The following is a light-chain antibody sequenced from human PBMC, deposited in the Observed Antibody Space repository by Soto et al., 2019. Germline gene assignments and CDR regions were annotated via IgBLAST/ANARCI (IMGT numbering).Light chain of an antibody. CDR1: SSNIGAGFD. V-gene: IGLV1-40*01. J-gene: IGLJ3*02. CDR3: QSYERSLSGWV. CDR2: VNT. Sequence: QSVLTQPPSVSGAPGQRVTISCTGSSSNIGAGFDVHWYQQLPGAAPKLLIFVNTNRPSGVPDRFSGSKSGTSASLAITGLQAEDEGDYYCQSYERSLSGWVFGGGTKLTVL.